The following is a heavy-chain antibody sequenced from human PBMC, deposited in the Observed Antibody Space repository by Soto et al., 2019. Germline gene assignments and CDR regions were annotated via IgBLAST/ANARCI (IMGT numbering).Heavy chain of an antibody. V-gene: IGHV2-5*02. Sequence: QITLKESGPALVKPTQTLTLTCTFSGFSLSTTGVGVGWIRQPPGKALEWLALIYWDDDTRYSSSLRSRLSITKVPSENQVVLRMTNMDPADTGTYFCAHRRVGRELDSWGQGTLVTVSS. CDR1: GFSLSTTGVG. D-gene: IGHD3-3*01. CDR2: IYWDDDT. J-gene: IGHJ4*02. CDR3: AHRRVGRELDS.